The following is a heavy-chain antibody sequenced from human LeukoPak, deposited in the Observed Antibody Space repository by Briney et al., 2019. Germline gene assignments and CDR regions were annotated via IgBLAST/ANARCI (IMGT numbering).Heavy chain of an antibody. D-gene: IGHD1-1*01. Sequence: GGSLRLSCAASGFTFSSYAMTWVRQAPGRGLEWVSAITGSGGSTYYADSAKGRFTISRDNSKNTLYLQMNSLRVEDTAVYYCAKGYGTTGTASSNWFDPWGQGTLVTVSS. CDR3: AKGYGTTGTASSNWFDP. J-gene: IGHJ5*02. V-gene: IGHV3-23*01. CDR2: ITGSGGST. CDR1: GFTFSSYA.